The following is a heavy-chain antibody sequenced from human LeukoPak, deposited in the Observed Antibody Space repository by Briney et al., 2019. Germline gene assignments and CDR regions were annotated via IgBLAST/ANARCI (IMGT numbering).Heavy chain of an antibody. CDR2: ISSSSSTI. D-gene: IGHD3-16*02. CDR3: ATVWGSYRDRKAYFDY. V-gene: IGHV3-48*02. J-gene: IGHJ4*02. CDR1: GFTFSSYS. Sequence: PGGSLRLSCAASGFTFSSYSTNWARQAPGKGLEWVSYISSSSSTIYYADSVKGRFTISRDNAENSLYLQMNSLRDEDTAVYYCATVWGSYRDRKAYFDYWGQGTLVTVSS.